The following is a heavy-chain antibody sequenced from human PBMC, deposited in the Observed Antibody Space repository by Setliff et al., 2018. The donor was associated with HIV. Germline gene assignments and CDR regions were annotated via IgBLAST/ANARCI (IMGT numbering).Heavy chain of an antibody. J-gene: IGHJ4*02. CDR2: IFPGDSDT. CDR3: TRQGDFGQWGDY. V-gene: IGHV5-51*01. D-gene: IGHD4-17*01. CDR1: GYRFTSYW. Sequence: GESLKISCKASGYRFTSYWIGWVRQMPGKSLDWLGIIFPGDSDTRYNPSFEGQVTISADKSISTAYLQWSSLKASDTAIYYCTRQGDFGQWGDYWGQGAQVTVSS.